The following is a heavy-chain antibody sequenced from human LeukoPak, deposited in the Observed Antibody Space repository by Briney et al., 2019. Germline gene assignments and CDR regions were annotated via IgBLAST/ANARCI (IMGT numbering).Heavy chain of an antibody. J-gene: IGHJ4*02. CDR2: IYSGGST. D-gene: IGHD4-17*01. CDR1: GFTVSSNY. CDR3: ARVVDYGFYFDY. V-gene: IGHV3-66*01. Sequence: GGSLTLSCAASGFTVSSNYMSWVRQAPGKGLEWVSVIYSGGSTYYADSVKGRFTISRDNSKNTRYLQMNSLRAEHTALYYCARVVDYGFYFDYWGQGTLVTVSS.